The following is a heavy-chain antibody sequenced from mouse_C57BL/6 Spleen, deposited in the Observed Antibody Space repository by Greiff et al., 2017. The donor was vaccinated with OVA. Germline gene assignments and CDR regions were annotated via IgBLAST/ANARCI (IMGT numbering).Heavy chain of an antibody. J-gene: IGHJ2*01. Sequence: QVQLQQSGAELVKPGASVKLSCKASGYTFTSYWMQWVKQRPGQGLEWIGEIDPSDSYTNYNQKFKGKATLTVDTSSSTAYMQLSSLTSEDSAVYYCARRGKGYFDYWGQGTTLTVSS. CDR2: IDPSDSYT. CDR3: ARRGKGYFDY. CDR1: GYTFTSYW. V-gene: IGHV1-50*01.